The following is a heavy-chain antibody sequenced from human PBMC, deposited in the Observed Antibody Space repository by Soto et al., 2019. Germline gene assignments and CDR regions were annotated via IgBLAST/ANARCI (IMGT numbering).Heavy chain of an antibody. CDR3: ATQVDSSGPFYCFDP. CDR2: FDPEDGET. CDR1: GYTLTELS. V-gene: IGHV1-24*01. D-gene: IGHD6-19*01. J-gene: IGHJ5*02. Sequence: GASVKVSCKVSGYTLTELSMHWVRQAPGKGLEWMGGFDPEDGETIYAQKFQGRVTMTEDTSTDTAYMELSSLRSEDTAVYYCATQVDSSGPFYCFDPWGQGTLVTVSS.